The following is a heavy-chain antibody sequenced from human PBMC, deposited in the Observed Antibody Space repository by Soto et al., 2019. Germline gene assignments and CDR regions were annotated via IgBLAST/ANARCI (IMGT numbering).Heavy chain of an antibody. CDR1: GGFVSSGSYY. J-gene: IGHJ3*02. Sequence: QVQLQQWGAGLLKPSETLSLTCAVYGGFVSSGSYYWSWIRQPPGKGLEWIGEMSHSGGTHFNPSLKSRDTISMDTAKSQFSLKISSVTAADTALYYCARVERGTATTVVDAFDILGPGTMVTFSS. D-gene: IGHD1-1*01. CDR2: MSHSGGT. CDR3: ARVERGTATTVVDAFDI. V-gene: IGHV4-34*01.